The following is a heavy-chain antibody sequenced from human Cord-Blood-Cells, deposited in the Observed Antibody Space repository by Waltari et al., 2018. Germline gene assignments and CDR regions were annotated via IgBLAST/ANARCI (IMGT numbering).Heavy chain of an antibody. CDR3: ARAPDYYDSSGYYFDY. Sequence: QVQLQESGPGLVKPSQTLSLTCTVSGGSISSGDYYWSWIRQPPGKGLEWIGYIYYSGSTDYNPALKSRVTISVDTSKNQFSLKLSSVTAADTAVYYCARAPDYYDSSGYYFDYWGQGTLVTVSS. CDR2: IYYSGST. V-gene: IGHV4-30-4*08. J-gene: IGHJ4*02. D-gene: IGHD3-22*01. CDR1: GGSISSGDYY.